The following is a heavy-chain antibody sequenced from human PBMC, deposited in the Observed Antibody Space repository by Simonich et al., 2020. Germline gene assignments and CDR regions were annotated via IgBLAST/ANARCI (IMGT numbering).Heavy chain of an antibody. CDR3: ARANERDY. J-gene: IGHJ4*02. CDR2: ISSSSSYI. Sequence: VQLVESGGGVVQPGRSLRLSCAASGFTFSSYSMNWVRQAPGKGLEWVSAISSSSSYIYYADSVKGRFTISRDNAKNSLYRQMNSLRAEDTAVYYCARANERDYWGQGTLVTVSS. D-gene: IGHD1-1*01. CDR1: GFTFSSYS. V-gene: IGHV3-21*01.